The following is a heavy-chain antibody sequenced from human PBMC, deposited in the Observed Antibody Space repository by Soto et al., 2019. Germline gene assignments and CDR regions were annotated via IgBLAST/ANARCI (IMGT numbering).Heavy chain of an antibody. CDR2: ISSSSSYI. Sequence: GGSLRLSCAASGFTFSSYSMNWVRQAPGKGLEWVSSISSSSSYIYYADSVKGRFTISRDNAKNSLYLQMNSLRAEDTAVYYCARGGRGYGMDVWGQGTTVTVSS. D-gene: IGHD3-10*01. J-gene: IGHJ6*02. CDR3: ARGGRGYGMDV. V-gene: IGHV3-21*01. CDR1: GFTFSSYS.